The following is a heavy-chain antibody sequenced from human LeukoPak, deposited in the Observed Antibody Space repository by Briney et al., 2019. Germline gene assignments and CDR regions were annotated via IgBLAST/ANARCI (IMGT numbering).Heavy chain of an antibody. CDR2: IKSKTDGGTT. D-gene: IGHD3-3*01. Sequence: GGSLRLSCAASGFNFSDYYMSWIRQAPGKGLEWVGRIKSKTDGGTTDYAAPVKGRFTISRDDSENTLYLQMNSLKTEDTAVYYCTTLETYYENDYWGQGTLVTVSS. J-gene: IGHJ4*02. CDR1: GFNFSDYY. CDR3: TTLETYYENDY. V-gene: IGHV3-15*01.